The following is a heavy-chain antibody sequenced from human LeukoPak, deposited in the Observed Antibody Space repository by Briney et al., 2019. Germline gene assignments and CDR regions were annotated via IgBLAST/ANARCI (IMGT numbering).Heavy chain of an antibody. J-gene: IGHJ4*02. CDR2: ISGSGGST. Sequence: GGSLRLSCAASGFTFSSYAMSWVRQAPGKGLEWVSAISGSGGSTHYADSVKGRFTISRDNSKNTLYLQMNSLRAEDTAVYYCAKGVPDSSGYYPLFVYWGQGTLVTVSS. CDR1: GFTFSSYA. D-gene: IGHD3-22*01. CDR3: AKGVPDSSGYYPLFVY. V-gene: IGHV3-23*01.